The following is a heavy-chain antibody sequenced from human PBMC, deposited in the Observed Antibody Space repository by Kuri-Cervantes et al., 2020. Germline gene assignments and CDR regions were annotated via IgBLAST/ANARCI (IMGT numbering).Heavy chain of an antibody. Sequence: GGSLRLSCAASGFTFSSYWMHWVRQAPGKGLVWVSRINSDGSSTSYADSVKGRFTISRDNSKNTLHLQMNSLRAEDTALYYCAKAPYASSWYAPFDYWGQGTLVTVSS. D-gene: IGHD6-13*01. CDR1: GFTFSSYW. CDR2: INSDGSST. V-gene: IGHV3-74*01. J-gene: IGHJ4*02. CDR3: AKAPYASSWYAPFDY.